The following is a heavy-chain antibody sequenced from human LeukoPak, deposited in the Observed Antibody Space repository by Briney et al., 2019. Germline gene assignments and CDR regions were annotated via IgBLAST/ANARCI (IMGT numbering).Heavy chain of an antibody. CDR3: ARVVVAATFLVDY. Sequence: SETLSLTCTVSGYSISSGYYWGWIRQPPGKGLEWIGSIYHSGSTYYNPSLKSRVTISVDTSKNQFSLKLSSVTAADTAVYYCARVVVAATFLVDYWGQGTLVTVSS. J-gene: IGHJ4*02. V-gene: IGHV4-38-2*02. CDR2: IYHSGST. CDR1: GYSISSGYY. D-gene: IGHD2-15*01.